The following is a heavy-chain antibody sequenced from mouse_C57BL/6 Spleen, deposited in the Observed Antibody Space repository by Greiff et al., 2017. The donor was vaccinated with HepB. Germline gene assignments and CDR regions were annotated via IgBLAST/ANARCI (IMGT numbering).Heavy chain of an antibody. CDR3: ARHPPYYYGSSYLYYFDY. Sequence: EVHLVESGGDLVKPGGSLKLSCAASGFTFSSYGMSWVRQTPDKRLEWVATISSGGSYTYYPDSVKGRFTISRDNAKNTLYLQMSSLKSEDTAMYYCARHPPYYYGSSYLYYFDYWGQGTTLTVSS. D-gene: IGHD1-1*01. CDR1: GFTFSSYG. J-gene: IGHJ2*01. V-gene: IGHV5-6*01. CDR2: ISSGGSYT.